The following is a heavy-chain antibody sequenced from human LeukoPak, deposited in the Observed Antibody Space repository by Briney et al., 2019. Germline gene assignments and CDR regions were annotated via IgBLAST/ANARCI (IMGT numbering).Heavy chain of an antibody. D-gene: IGHD6-13*01. Sequence: PGGSPRLSCAASGFTFSSYSMNWVRQAPGKGLEWVSSISSSSSYIYYADSVKGRFTISRDNAKNSLYLQMNSLRAEDTAVYYCARVPNSSSWYVVIGAFDIWGQGTMVTVSS. J-gene: IGHJ3*02. V-gene: IGHV3-21*01. CDR1: GFTFSSYS. CDR3: ARVPNSSSWYVVIGAFDI. CDR2: ISSSSSYI.